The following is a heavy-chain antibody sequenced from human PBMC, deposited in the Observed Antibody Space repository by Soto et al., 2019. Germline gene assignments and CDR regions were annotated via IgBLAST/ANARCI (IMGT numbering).Heavy chain of an antibody. V-gene: IGHV3-9*01. CDR3: AQDAIRGDPFYYYMDC. J-gene: IGHJ6*03. D-gene: IGHD3-10*01. Sequence: EVQLVESGGGLVYPGRSLRLSCEASDFTFGDYAMHWVRQVPGKGLEWVSGISWNSAKIGYADSVRGRFTISRDKPKKSLHLLINSLRVEDSAFYYGAQDAIRGDPFYYYMDCWGKGTTVTVSS. CDR2: ISWNSAKI. CDR1: DFTFGDYA.